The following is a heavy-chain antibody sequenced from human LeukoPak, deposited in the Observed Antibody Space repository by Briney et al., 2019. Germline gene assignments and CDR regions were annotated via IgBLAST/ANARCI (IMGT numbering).Heavy chain of an antibody. V-gene: IGHV1-69*06. D-gene: IGHD3-10*01. CDR1: GGTFSSYA. CDR3: ARSGRSSLEVAFDI. Sequence: SVKVSCKASGGTFSSYATSWVRQAPGQGLEWMGGIIPIFGTANYAQKFQGRVTITADKSTSTAYMELSSLRSEDTAVYYCARSGRSSLEVAFDIWGQGTMVTVSS. CDR2: IIPIFGTA. J-gene: IGHJ3*02.